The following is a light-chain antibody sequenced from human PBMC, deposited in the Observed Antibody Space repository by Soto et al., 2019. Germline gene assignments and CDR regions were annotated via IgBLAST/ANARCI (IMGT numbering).Light chain of an antibody. V-gene: IGLV1-51*01. J-gene: IGLJ3*02. CDR2: DNN. CDR1: SSNIGNNY. CDR3: GTWDSSLSAGV. Sequence: QSAFTQPPSVSAAPGQKVTISCSGSSSNIGNNYVSWYQQLPGTAPKLLIYDNNKRPSGIPDRFSGSKSGPSATLGITGLQTGDEADYYCGTWDSSLSAGVLGGGTKLTVL.